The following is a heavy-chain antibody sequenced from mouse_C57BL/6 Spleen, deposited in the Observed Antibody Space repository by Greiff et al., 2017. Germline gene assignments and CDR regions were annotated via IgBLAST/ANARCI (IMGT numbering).Heavy chain of an antibody. V-gene: IGHV1-80*01. CDR3: ARGEKQLRLFAY. CDR1: GYAFSSYW. CDR2: IYPGDGDT. J-gene: IGHJ3*01. D-gene: IGHD3-2*02. Sequence: VQLQQSGAELVKPGASVKISCKASGYAFSSYWMNWVKQRPGKGLEWIGQIYPGDGDTNYNGKFKGKATLTADKSSSTAYMPLSSLTSEDSAVYFCARGEKQLRLFAYWGQGTLVTVSA.